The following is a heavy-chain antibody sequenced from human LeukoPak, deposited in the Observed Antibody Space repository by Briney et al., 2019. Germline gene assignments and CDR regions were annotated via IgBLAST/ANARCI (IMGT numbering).Heavy chain of an antibody. V-gene: IGHV3-74*01. D-gene: IGHD2-15*01. CDR3: IRGGPSTWS. CDR1: GFTFKLYW. J-gene: IGHJ5*02. Sequence: GGSLRLSCAASGFTFKLYWMHWVRQVPGKAPVWFSRINDDGSDTRYADSVKGRFTISRDDATNMVFLQMNSLRPEDTAIYYCIRGGPSTWSWGQGTLVTVSS. CDR2: INDDGSDT.